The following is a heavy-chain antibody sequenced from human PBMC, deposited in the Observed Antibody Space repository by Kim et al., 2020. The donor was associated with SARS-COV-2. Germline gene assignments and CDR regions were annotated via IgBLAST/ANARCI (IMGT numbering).Heavy chain of an antibody. CDR1: GGSISSSSFY. J-gene: IGHJ4*01. D-gene: IGHD3-22*01. CDR2: IYYSGST. Sequence: SETLSLTCTVSGGSISSSSFYWGWIRQPPGKGLEWIGSIYYSGSTHYNPSLKSRVTISVDTSKNQFSLKVSSVTAADTAVYYCARSATFYDSSGYYIDY. V-gene: IGHV4-39*07. CDR3: ARSATFYDSSGYYIDY.